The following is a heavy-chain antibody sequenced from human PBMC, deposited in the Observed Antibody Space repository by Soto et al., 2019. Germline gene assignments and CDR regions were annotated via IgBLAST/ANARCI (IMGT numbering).Heavy chain of an antibody. J-gene: IGHJ6*02. CDR1: GFNFRSYT. V-gene: IGHV3-21*01. CDR3: ATAISAADTYYGMDV. Sequence: GGSLRLSCAASGFNFRSYTMNWVRQAPGKGLEWVSSIISSSNYIYYADSVKGRFTISRDNAKNSLYLQMNSLRAEDTAVYYCATAISAADTYYGMDVWGLGSTVTVSS. D-gene: IGHD3-9*01. CDR2: IISSSNYI.